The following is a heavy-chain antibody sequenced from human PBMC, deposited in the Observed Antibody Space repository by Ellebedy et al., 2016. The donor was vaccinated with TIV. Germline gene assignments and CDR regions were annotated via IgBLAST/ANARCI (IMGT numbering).Heavy chain of an antibody. CDR2: ISGSNGNT. J-gene: IGHJ6*02. D-gene: IGHD6-13*01. CDR1: GYTFSSYG. CDR3: ARRSRYNYGMDV. Sequence: AASVKVSCKTSGYTFSSYGISWVRQAPGKGLKWMGWISGSNGNTNYTQKLQGRVTMTTDTSTTTAYMELRSRRSDYPAGYYCARRSRYNYGMDVWGLGTMVTVSS. V-gene: IGHV1-18*04.